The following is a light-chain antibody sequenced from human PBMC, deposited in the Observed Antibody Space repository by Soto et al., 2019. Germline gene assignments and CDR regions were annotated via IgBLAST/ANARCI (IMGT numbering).Light chain of an antibody. Sequence: EIVMTQSPATLSVSPGEIASLSCRASQSLISNLAWYQQKPGQAPRLLMFDASTRATGIPARFSGSGSETEFTLTFISLQSDDFAVYYCLQYNIWPYTFGQGTKLDI. V-gene: IGKV3-15*01. CDR2: DAS. J-gene: IGKJ2*01. CDR1: QSLISN. CDR3: LQYNIWPYT.